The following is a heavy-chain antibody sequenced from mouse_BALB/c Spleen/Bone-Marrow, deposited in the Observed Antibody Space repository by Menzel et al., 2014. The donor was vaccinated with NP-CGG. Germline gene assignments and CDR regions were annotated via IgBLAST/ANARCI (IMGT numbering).Heavy chain of an antibody. V-gene: IGHV1-7*01. CDR1: GYTFTCYW. Sequence: VQLQQSGAELAKPGASVKMSCKASGYTFTCYWMHWVKQRPGQGLEWIGYINPSTGYTEYNQKFKDKATLTADKSSSTAYMQLSSLTSEDSAVYYCARWGDDGTFDYWGQGTTLTVSS. D-gene: IGHD2-12*01. CDR3: ARWGDDGTFDY. J-gene: IGHJ2*01. CDR2: INPSTGYT.